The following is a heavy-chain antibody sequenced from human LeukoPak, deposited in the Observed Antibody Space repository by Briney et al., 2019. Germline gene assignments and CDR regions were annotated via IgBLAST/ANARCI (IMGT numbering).Heavy chain of an antibody. V-gene: IGHV4-34*01. CDR2: INHSGST. Sequence: PSETLSLTCAVYGGSFSGYYWSWIRQPPGKGLEWIGEINHSGSTNYNPSLKSRVTISVDTSKNQFSLKLSSVTAADTAVYYCARGPPLGYCSSTSCYNYYYYMDVWGKGTTVTVSS. CDR3: ARGPPLGYCSSTSCYNYYYYMDV. CDR1: GGSFSGYY. D-gene: IGHD2-2*01. J-gene: IGHJ6*03.